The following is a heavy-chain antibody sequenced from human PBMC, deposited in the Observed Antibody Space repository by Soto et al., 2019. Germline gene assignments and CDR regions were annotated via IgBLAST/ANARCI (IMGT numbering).Heavy chain of an antibody. J-gene: IGHJ2*01. CDR2: IRSKANNYAT. CDR3: TRHAVQYCGGDCYLLPYFYL. CDR1: GFTFSGSA. D-gene: IGHD2-21*02. V-gene: IGHV3-73*02. Sequence: EVQLVESGGGLVQPGGSLKLSCAASGFTFSGSAVHWVRQASGKGLEWVGRIRSKANNYATVYAASVKGRFTISRDDSKNTSYLQMNSLKTDDTAVYYCTRHAVQYCGGDCYLLPYFYLWGRGTLVTVSS.